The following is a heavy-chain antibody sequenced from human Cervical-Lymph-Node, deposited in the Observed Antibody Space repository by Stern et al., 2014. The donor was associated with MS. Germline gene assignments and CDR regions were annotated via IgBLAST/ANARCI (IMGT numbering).Heavy chain of an antibody. J-gene: IGHJ4*02. CDR2: IDWDYDK. CDR3: ARSFYDYESAALGPFDY. V-gene: IGHV2-70*04. CDR1: GFSLSTSGMR. D-gene: IGHD3-22*01. Sequence: QVTLRESGPALVKPTQALTLTCTFSGFSLSTSGMRVSWIRQPPGKALEWLARIDWDYDKFYSTSLKTRLTISKDTSKNQVVFTMTNMDPVDTATYYCARSFYDYESAALGPFDYWGRGTLVTVSS.